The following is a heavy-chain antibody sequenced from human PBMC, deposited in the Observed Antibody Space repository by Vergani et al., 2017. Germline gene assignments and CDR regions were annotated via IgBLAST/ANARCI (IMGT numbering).Heavy chain of an antibody. D-gene: IGHD3-10*01. CDR1: GFTFSGSA. CDR3: TKTLLYGSWGDYYYYYGMDV. J-gene: IGHJ6*02. V-gene: IGHV3-73*02. CDR2: IRSKANSYAT. Sequence: EVQLVESGGGLVQPGGSLKLSCAASGFTFSGSAMHWVRQASGKGLEWVGRIRSKANSYATAYAASVKGRFTISRDDSKNTAYLQMNSLKTEDTAVYYCTKTLLYGSWGDYYYYYGMDVWGQGTTVTVSS.